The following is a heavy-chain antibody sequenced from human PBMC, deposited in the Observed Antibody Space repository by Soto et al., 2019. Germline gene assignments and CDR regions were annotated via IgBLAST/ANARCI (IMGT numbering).Heavy chain of an antibody. D-gene: IGHD2-8*01. CDR1: GFTFSRYG. CDR3: ARESLGSRAYAY. J-gene: IGHJ4*02. Sequence: QVQLVESGGGVVQPGRSLRLSCAASGFTFSRYGMHWVRQAPGKGLEWVAVIWYDGSNKYYADSVKGRFTISRDNSKNTLYLQMNSLRAEDTAVYYCARESLGSRAYAYWGQGTLVTVSS. V-gene: IGHV3-33*01. CDR2: IWYDGSNK.